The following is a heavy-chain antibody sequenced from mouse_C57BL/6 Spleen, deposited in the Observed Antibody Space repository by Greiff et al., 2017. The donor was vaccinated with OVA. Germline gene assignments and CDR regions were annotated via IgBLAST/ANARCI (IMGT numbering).Heavy chain of an antibody. V-gene: IGHV1-69*01. CDR1: GYTFTSYW. CDR2: IDPSDSYT. D-gene: IGHD2-4*01. CDR3: ARHDYAFDY. Sequence: VQLQQPGAELVMPGASVKLSCKASGYTFTSYWMHWVKQRPGQGLEWIGEIDPSDSYTNYNQKFKGKSTLTVDKSSRTAYMQLSSLTSEDSAVYYCARHDYAFDYWGQGTTLTVSS. J-gene: IGHJ2*01.